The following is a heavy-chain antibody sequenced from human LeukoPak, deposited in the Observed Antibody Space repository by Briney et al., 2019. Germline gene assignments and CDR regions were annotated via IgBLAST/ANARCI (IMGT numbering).Heavy chain of an antibody. CDR3: LRLTFPGLRYDDRRIFDI. V-gene: IGHV4-59*08. D-gene: IGHD3-3*01. CDR1: GGSINSDD. Sequence: SETLSLTCAVSGGSINSDDWSWIRRPPGKGLERIGHIHHSGRSNYNPSLVSRVPLSVDMSRNQFSLRLGSVTAADTRLYCFLRLTFPGLRYDDRRIFDIWGQGSVVTVSS. CDR2: IHHSGRS. J-gene: IGHJ3*02.